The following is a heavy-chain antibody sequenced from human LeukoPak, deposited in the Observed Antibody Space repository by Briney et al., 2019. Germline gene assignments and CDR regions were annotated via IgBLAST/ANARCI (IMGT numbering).Heavy chain of an antibody. Sequence: PGGSLRLSCTASGFTLRNYWMHWVRQVPGKRLVWVSRISGDGSVTNYADSVQGRFTISRDNAKNILYLQINCLRSEDTAVYYCARYSSSSGGAAYYLDYWGHGTLVTVSS. CDR2: ISGDGSVT. J-gene: IGHJ4*01. CDR3: ARYSSSSGGAAYYLDY. V-gene: IGHV3-74*01. D-gene: IGHD6-6*01. CDR1: GFTLRNYW.